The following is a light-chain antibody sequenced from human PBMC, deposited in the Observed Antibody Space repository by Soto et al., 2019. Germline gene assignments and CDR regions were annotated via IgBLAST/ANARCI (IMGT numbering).Light chain of an antibody. CDR3: QQRSNWLWT. V-gene: IGKV3-11*01. Sequence: EIVLTQSPATLSLSPRERATLSCRASQSVSSNLAWYQQKPGQAPRLLIYDASNRATGIPARFSGSGSGTDFTLPISSLEPEDFAVYYCQQRSNWLWTFGQGTKVDIK. CDR1: QSVSSN. CDR2: DAS. J-gene: IGKJ1*01.